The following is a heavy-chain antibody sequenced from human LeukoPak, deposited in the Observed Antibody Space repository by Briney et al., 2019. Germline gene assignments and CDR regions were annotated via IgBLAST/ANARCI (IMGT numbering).Heavy chain of an antibody. Sequence: GGSLRLSCAASGFTFSSYDMTWVRQAPGKGLEWVSTVSDSGGSTYYADSVKGRFTIARDNSKNTLYLQMNSLRAEDTAVYYCAKDGRGSTTSGGYWGQGTLVTVSS. CDR2: VSDSGGST. D-gene: IGHD2-2*01. J-gene: IGHJ4*02. V-gene: IGHV3-23*01. CDR1: GFTFSSYD. CDR3: AKDGRGSTTSGGY.